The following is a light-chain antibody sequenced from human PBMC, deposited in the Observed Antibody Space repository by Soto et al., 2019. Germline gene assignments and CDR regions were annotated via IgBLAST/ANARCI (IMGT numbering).Light chain of an antibody. Sequence: QSALTQPASVSGSPGQSITISCTGISSVVGSYEFVSWYQQHPGKAPKLMIYGDSRPSGVSDRFSGSKSGNTASLTISGLQAEEEGEYYCCANAGTRPVFGRRTKLTV. CDR1: SSVVGSYEF. CDR2: GDS. J-gene: IGLJ3*02. CDR3: CANAGTRPV. V-gene: IGLV2-23*01.